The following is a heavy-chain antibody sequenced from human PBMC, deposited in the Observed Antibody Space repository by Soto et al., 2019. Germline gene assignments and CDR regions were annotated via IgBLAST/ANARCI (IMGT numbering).Heavy chain of an antibody. CDR2: IIPIFATA. D-gene: IGHD2-15*01. CDR3: ARDVRYCSGGSCYSAT. V-gene: IGHV1-69*06. J-gene: IGHJ5*02. Sequence: ASVKVSCKASGGTFCTYAISWVRQAPGQGLEWMGGIIPIFATANYAQSLQGRVSITADKSTGTAYMELSSLRYEDTAVYFCARDVRYCSGGSCYSATWGQGTLVTVSS. CDR1: GGTFCTYA.